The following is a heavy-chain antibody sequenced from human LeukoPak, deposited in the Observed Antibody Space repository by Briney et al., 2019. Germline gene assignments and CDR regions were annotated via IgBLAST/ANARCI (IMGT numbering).Heavy chain of an antibody. Sequence: PSETLSLTCAVYGGSFSGYYWSWIRQPPGKGLEWIGEINHSGSTNYNPSLKSRVTISVDTSKNHFSLKPSSVDDAETAVYYCADGLLLRTRRGNYLDVXGKXTTVTV. J-gene: IGHJ6*03. CDR1: GGSFSGYY. D-gene: IGHD2-21*01. CDR3: ADGLLLRTRRGNYLDV. CDR2: INHSGST. V-gene: IGHV4-34*01.